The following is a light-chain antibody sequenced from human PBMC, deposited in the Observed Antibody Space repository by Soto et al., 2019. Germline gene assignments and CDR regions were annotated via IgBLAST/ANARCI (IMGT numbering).Light chain of an antibody. CDR1: QSISSD. V-gene: IGKV1-39*01. CDR3: QRSYSTGIT. Sequence: DIQMTQSPSSLSASVGDRVTITCRASQSISSDLNWYQQKPGKAPKLLIYAASSLQSGVPSRFSGSGSGTDFTLTISRLQPEDFATYCCQRSYSTGITFGQGTRLEIQ. J-gene: IGKJ5*01. CDR2: AAS.